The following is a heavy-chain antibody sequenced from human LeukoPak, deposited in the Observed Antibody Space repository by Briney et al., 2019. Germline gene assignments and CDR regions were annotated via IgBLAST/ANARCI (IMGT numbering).Heavy chain of an antibody. Sequence: PGGSLRLSCVASGFDFSSYAMTWVRQAPGRGLEWVSTIGAYAARTYYADSVKGRFTTSRENSKSTLSLQMNSLRAEDTALYYCAKGRIEWLPHPPFDYWGQGTLVTVSS. CDR3: AKGRIEWLPHPPFDY. CDR1: GFDFSSYA. D-gene: IGHD5-12*01. J-gene: IGHJ4*02. V-gene: IGHV3-23*01. CDR2: IGAYAART.